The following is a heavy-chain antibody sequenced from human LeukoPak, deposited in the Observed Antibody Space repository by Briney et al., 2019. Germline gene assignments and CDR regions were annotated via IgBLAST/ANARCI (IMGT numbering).Heavy chain of an antibody. D-gene: IGHD6-13*01. CDR3: ARDPKYSSSWYAGRGYYYGMDV. CDR1: GFTFSRYW. J-gene: IGHJ6*02. Sequence: PGGSLRLSCAASGFTFSRYWMHWVRQAPGKGLVWVSRIKSDGSSTNYADSVKGRFTISRDNAKNTLFLQMNSLRDEDTAVYYCARDPKYSSSWYAGRGYYYGMDVWGQGTTVTVSS. V-gene: IGHV3-74*01. CDR2: IKSDGSST.